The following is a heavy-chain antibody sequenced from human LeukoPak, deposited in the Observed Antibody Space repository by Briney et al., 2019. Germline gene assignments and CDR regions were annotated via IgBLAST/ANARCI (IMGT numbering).Heavy chain of an antibody. CDR3: AKWDRILDAFDI. CDR1: GYTFSSYA. Sequence: PGGSLRLSCAASGYTFSSYAMSWVRQAPGKGLEWVSVISGSGGSTYYADSVKGRFTISRDNSKNTLYLQMNSLRAEDTAVYYCAKWDRILDAFDIWGQGTMVTVSS. J-gene: IGHJ3*02. D-gene: IGHD1-26*01. V-gene: IGHV3-23*01. CDR2: ISGSGGST.